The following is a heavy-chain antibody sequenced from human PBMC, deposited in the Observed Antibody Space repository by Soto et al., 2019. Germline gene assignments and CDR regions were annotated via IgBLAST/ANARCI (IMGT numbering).Heavy chain of an antibody. D-gene: IGHD2-21*02. CDR3: AKGQQYGGNSPSEN. Sequence: GGSLRLSCAASGFIFNNYAMYWVRQAPGKGLEWVSGISGSGGSTYYADSMKGRFTISRDNSKNTLYLQMNSLRAEDTAVYYCAKGQQYGGNSPSENWGQGTLVTVSS. V-gene: IGHV3-23*01. CDR2: ISGSGGST. CDR1: GFIFNNYA. J-gene: IGHJ4*02.